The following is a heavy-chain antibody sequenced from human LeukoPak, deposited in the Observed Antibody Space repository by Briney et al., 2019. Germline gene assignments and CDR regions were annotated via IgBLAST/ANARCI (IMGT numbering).Heavy chain of an antibody. CDR1: GGSISSYY. CDR3: ARGITGTTVDY. D-gene: IGHD1-14*01. Sequence: PSETLSLTCTVSGGSISSYYWSWIRQPPGKGLEWIGYIYYSGSTNYNPSLKSRVTISVDTSKNQFPLKLSSVTAADTAVYYCARGITGTTVDYWGQGTLVTVSS. CDR2: IYYSGST. J-gene: IGHJ4*02. V-gene: IGHV4-59*01.